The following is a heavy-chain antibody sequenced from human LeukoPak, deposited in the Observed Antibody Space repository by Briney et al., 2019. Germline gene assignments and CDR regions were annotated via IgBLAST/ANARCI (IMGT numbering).Heavy chain of an antibody. CDR2: IIPIFGTA. CDR3: ARGWLAETMVVTPYNY. D-gene: IGHD4-23*01. Sequence: SVKVSCKASGGTFSNYAISWVRQAPGQGPEWMGGIIPIFGTANYAQKFQGRVTITADEFTSTAYMELSSLRSEDTAVYYCARGWLAETMVVTPYNYWGQGTLVTVSS. CDR1: GGTFSNYA. J-gene: IGHJ4*02. V-gene: IGHV1-69*13.